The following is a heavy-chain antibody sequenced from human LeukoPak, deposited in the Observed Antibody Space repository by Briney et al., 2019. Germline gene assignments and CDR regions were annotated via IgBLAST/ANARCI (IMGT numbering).Heavy chain of an antibody. D-gene: IGHD5-12*01. CDR2: ISYDGGNK. CDR3: AKEVAIRGFDY. V-gene: IGHV3-30*18. CDR1: GLTLSGYW. J-gene: IGHJ4*02. Sequence: PGGSLRLSCSASGLTLSGYWMHWVRQIPGKGLVWVAAISYDGGNKYYADSVKGRFTISRDNSKNTLYLQMNSLRAEDTAVYYCAKEVAIRGFDYWGQGTLVTVSS.